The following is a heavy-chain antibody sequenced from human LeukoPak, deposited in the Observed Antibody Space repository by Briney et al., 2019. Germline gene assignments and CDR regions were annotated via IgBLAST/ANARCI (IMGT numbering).Heavy chain of an antibody. V-gene: IGHV3-23*01. J-gene: IGHJ4*02. CDR1: GFTFSSYA. Sequence: GGSLRLSCAASGFTFSSYAMSWVRQAPGKGLEWVSAISGSGGSTYHADSVKGRFTISRDNSRNTLYLQMNSLRAEDTAVYYCVRDWGYDSSGYWQKYFDTWGQGTLVTVSS. CDR3: VRDWGYDSSGYWQKYFDT. D-gene: IGHD3-22*01. CDR2: ISGSGGST.